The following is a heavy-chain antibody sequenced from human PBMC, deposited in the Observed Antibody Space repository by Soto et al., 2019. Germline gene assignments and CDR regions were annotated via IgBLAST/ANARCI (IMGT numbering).Heavy chain of an antibody. Sequence: QLQLQESGPGLVKPSETLSLTCTVSGGSISSSSYYWGWIRQPPGKGLEWIGSIYYSGSTYYNPSPKSRVTIPVDTSKNQFSLKLSSVTAADTAVYYCASPKIAFYNWFDPWGQGTLVTVSS. CDR2: IYYSGST. J-gene: IGHJ5*02. V-gene: IGHV4-39*01. CDR3: ASPKIAFYNWFDP. D-gene: IGHD3-3*02. CDR1: GGSISSSSYY.